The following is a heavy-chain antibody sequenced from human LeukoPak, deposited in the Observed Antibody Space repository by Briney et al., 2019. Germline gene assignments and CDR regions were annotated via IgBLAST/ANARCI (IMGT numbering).Heavy chain of an antibody. CDR3: ARLRYCSGGSCYGPPYNWFDP. D-gene: IGHD2-15*01. CDR1: GYSFTSYW. J-gene: IGHJ5*02. CDR2: IDPSDSYT. Sequence: RGESLQISCQGSGYSFTSYWISWVRQMPGKGLEWMGRIDPSDSYTNYSPSFQGHVTISADKSISTAYLQWSSLKASDTAMYYCARLRYCSGGSCYGPPYNWFDPWGQGTLVTVSS. V-gene: IGHV5-10-1*01.